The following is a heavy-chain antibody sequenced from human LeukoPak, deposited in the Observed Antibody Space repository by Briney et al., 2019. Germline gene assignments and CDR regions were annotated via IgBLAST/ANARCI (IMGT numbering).Heavy chain of an antibody. D-gene: IGHD3-3*01. V-gene: IGHV4-61*02. CDR2: IYTSGST. Sequence: SETLSLTCTVSGGSISSGSYYWSWIRQPAGKGLEWIGRIYTSGSTNYNPSLKSRVTISVDTSKNQFSLKLSSVTAADTAVYYCARDFLHYDFWSGYYPYWGQGTLVTVSS. CDR3: ARDFLHYDFWSGYYPY. CDR1: GGSISSGSYY. J-gene: IGHJ4*02.